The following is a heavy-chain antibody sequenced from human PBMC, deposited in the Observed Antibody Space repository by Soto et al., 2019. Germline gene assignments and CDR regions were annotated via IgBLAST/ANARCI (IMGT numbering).Heavy chain of an antibody. CDR1: GYTFTSYY. J-gene: IGHJ6*03. V-gene: IGHV1-46*03. CDR2: INPSGGST. Sequence: GASVKVSCKASGYTFTSYYMHWVRQAPGQGLEWMGIINPSGGSTSYAQKFQGRVTMTRDTSTSTVYMELSSLRSEDTAVYYCARGSDTIFGVVIIPDYYYYMDGWGKGTTVTVSS. CDR3: ARGSDTIFGVVIIPDYYYYMDG. D-gene: IGHD3-3*01.